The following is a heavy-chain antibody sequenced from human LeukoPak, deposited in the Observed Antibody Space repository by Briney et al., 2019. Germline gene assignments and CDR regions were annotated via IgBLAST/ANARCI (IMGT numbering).Heavy chain of an antibody. J-gene: IGHJ4*02. V-gene: IGHV4-59*12. CDR1: GDSFNEYY. CDR2: FYYYGNS. Sequence: SETLSLTCTFSGDSFNEYYWNWIRQRPGQGLEWIGYFYYYGNSNYIRSLKSRVFISVETSKNQIFLRLTSVTAADTDMYFFVEDEGFQSHFEFWGQGALVTVSS. CDR3: VEDEGFQSHFEF. D-gene: IGHD2/OR15-2a*01.